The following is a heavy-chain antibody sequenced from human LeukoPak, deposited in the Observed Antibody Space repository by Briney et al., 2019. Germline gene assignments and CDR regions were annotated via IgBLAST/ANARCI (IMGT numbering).Heavy chain of an antibody. CDR2: ISYDGSNK. CDR1: GFTFSSYA. Sequence: GGSLRLSCAASGFTFSSYAMHWVRQAPGKGLEWVAVISYDGSNKYYADSVKGRFTISRDNSKNTLSLQMNSLRAEDTAVYYCASSGYSGYDSFFDYWGQGTLVTVSS. V-gene: IGHV3-30*01. J-gene: IGHJ4*02. CDR3: ASSGYSGYDSFFDY. D-gene: IGHD5-12*01.